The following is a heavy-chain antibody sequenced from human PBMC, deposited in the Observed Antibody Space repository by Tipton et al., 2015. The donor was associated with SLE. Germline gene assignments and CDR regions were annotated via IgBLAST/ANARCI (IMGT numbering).Heavy chain of an antibody. CDR2: IYPADSDT. D-gene: IGHD1-1*01. CDR3: ASPTTGDTGAFNI. J-gene: IGHJ3*02. V-gene: IGHV5-51*03. Sequence: QLVQSGSEMKKPGDSLKISCKGSGSSFNNYWIAWVRQRPGKGLEWMGIIYPADSDTKYGPSFQGQVTISADKSIRTAYLQWNTLRTSDTAMYYCASPTTGDTGAFNIWGQGTMVTVSS. CDR1: GSSFNNYW.